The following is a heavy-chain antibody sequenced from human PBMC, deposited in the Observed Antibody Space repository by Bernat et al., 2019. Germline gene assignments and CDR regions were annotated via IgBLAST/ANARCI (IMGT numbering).Heavy chain of an antibody. CDR2: ISYDGSNK. Sequence: QVQLVESGGGVVQPGRSLRLSCAASGFTFSSYAMHWVRQAPGKGLEWVAVISYDGSNKYYADSVNGRFTISRDNCKNTVYLQMNSLRAEDTAVYYCASDGRYYDFWSGYYNDYYYYYMDVWGKGTTVTVSS. J-gene: IGHJ6*03. CDR1: GFTFSSYA. CDR3: ASDGRYYDFWSGYYNDYYYYYMDV. V-gene: IGHV3-30-3*01. D-gene: IGHD3-3*01.